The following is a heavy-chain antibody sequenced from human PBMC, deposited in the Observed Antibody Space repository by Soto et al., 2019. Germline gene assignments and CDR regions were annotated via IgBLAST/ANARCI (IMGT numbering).Heavy chain of an antibody. J-gene: IGHJ6*02. CDR1: GHSVSSNSAA. D-gene: IGHD3-16*01. CDR2: TYYRSKWYN. Sequence: SHTLSLSCAISGHSVSSNSAAWNWIRQSPSRGLEWLRRTYYRSKWYNEYPVHVKHRHTINPDTSKHQFSVQLNSRPRDVTACDYCARARYRRSCLGFGGGYYYDGMDVWGQGTTVTVSS. V-gene: IGHV6-1*01. CDR3: ARARYRRSCLGFGGGYYYDGMDV.